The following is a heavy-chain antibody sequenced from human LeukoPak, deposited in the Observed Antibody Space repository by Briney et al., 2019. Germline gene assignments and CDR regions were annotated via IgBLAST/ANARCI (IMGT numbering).Heavy chain of an antibody. V-gene: IGHV4-59*01. CDR1: GGSISSYY. J-gene: IGHJ5*02. Sequence: SETLSLTCTVSGGSISSYYWRWIRQPPGKGLEWIGYIYCSGSTNYNPSLKGRVTISVDTSKNQFSLKLSSVTAADTAVYYCAGERRGVRGVKEPSWFDPWGQGTLVTVSS. D-gene: IGHD3-10*01. CDR2: IYCSGST. CDR3: AGERRGVRGVKEPSWFDP.